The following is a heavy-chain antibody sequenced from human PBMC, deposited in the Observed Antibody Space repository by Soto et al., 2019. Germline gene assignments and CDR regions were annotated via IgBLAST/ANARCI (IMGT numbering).Heavy chain of an antibody. V-gene: IGHV3-66*01. J-gene: IGHJ6*02. CDR3: ARESRGTLDYYYYGMDV. CDR2: IYSGGST. CDR1: GFTVSSNY. Sequence: GGSLRLSCAASGFTVSSNYMSWVRQAPGKGLEWVSVIYSGGSTYYADSVKGRFTISRHNSKNTLYLQMNSLRAEDTAVYYCARESRGTLDYYYYGMDVWGQGTTVTVSS. D-gene: IGHD1-7*01.